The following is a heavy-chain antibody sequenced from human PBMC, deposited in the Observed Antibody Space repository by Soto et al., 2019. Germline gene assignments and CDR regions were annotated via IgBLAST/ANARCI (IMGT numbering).Heavy chain of an antibody. Sequence: QVQLVQSGAEVKKPGSSVKVSCKASGGTFSSYAISWVRQAPGQGLEWMGGVITICGTANSAQKFQGRVTITEDESTSTAYMELSSLRSEDTAVYYCARGWELLRGGVYWGQGTLVTVSS. CDR3: ARGWELLRGGVY. D-gene: IGHD1-26*01. J-gene: IGHJ4*02. CDR1: GGTFSSYA. V-gene: IGHV1-69*01. CDR2: VITICGTA.